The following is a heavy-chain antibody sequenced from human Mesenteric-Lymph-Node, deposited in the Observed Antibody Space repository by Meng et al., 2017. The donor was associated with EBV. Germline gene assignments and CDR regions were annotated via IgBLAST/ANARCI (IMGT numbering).Heavy chain of an antibody. D-gene: IGHD4-17*01. CDR3: ARHGYGDYGVDY. CDR1: GGPINSSPYS. CDR2: INYSGTT. V-gene: IGHV4-39*01. Sequence: QLQLQESGPGLAKTSAALSLTCTVTGGPINSSPYSWGWIRQPPGKELEWIGSINYSGTTYYNPSLRSRVTISVDTSKNQISLKLTTVSAADTAVYFCARHGYGDYGVDYWGQGTLVTVSS. J-gene: IGHJ4*02.